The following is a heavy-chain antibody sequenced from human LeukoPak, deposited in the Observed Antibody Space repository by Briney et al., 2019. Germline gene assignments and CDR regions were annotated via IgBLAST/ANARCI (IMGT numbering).Heavy chain of an antibody. CDR3: AKDLSSSWFEGLDN. Sequence: GGSLRLSCAASGFTLSTYGMYWVRQAPGKGLEWVAVIWNDGSNKHYADSVKGRFTIPRDNSKNTLDLQMNSLRAEDTAVYYCAKDLSSSWFEGLDNWGQGTLVTVSS. J-gene: IGHJ4*02. V-gene: IGHV3-33*06. D-gene: IGHD6-13*01. CDR2: IWNDGSNK. CDR1: GFTLSTYG.